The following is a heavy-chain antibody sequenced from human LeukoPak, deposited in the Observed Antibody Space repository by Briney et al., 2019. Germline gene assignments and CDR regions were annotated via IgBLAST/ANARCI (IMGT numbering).Heavy chain of an antibody. CDR1: GFTFSSYE. V-gene: IGHV3-48*03. Sequence: GGSLRLSCAASGFTFSSYEMNWVRQAPGKGLEWVLYISSSGSTIYYADSVKGRFTISRDNAKNSLYLQMNSLRAEDTAVYYCARTKYYYDSSGYETYYFDYWGQGTLVTVSS. J-gene: IGHJ4*02. CDR3: ARTKYYYDSSGYETYYFDY. D-gene: IGHD3-22*01. CDR2: ISSSGSTI.